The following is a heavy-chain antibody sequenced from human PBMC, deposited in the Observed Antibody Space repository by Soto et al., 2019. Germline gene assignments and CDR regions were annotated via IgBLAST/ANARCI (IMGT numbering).Heavy chain of an antibody. D-gene: IGHD2-21*02. J-gene: IGHJ4*02. CDR2: ISGSGGST. Sequence: PGGALRLSCAASGFTFSTYAMSLVRQAPGKGLEWVSGISGSGGSTYYADSVKGRFTISRDKSKSMLYLQMNVLRAEDTAIYYCAKGQPATVTYFDSWGQGTLVTVSS. V-gene: IGHV3-23*01. CDR3: AKGQPATVTYFDS. CDR1: GFTFSTYA.